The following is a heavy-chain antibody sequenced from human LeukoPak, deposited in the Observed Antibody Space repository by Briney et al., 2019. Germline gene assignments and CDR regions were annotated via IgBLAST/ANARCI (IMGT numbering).Heavy chain of an antibody. CDR3: ARGCSSTSCFDY. J-gene: IGHJ4*02. CDR1: GFTFNNYE. D-gene: IGHD2-2*01. V-gene: IGHV3-48*03. Sequence: GGSLRLSCAASGFTFNNYEMDWVRQAPGKGLEWVSYISDSDSTIYYADSVKGRFTISRDNAKNSLYLQMNSLRAEDTAVYYCARGCSSTSCFDYWGQGTLVTVSS. CDR2: ISDSDSTI.